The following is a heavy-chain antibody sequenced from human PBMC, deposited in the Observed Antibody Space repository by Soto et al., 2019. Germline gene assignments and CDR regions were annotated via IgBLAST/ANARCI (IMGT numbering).Heavy chain of an antibody. V-gene: IGHV3-53*01. J-gene: IGHJ6*02. Sequence: GGSLRLSCAASGFTVSSNNMNWVRQAPGKGLEWVSGIYSSGRTSYASTVKGRFTISRDNSKNTLSLEMNNLRAEDTAVYFCAREDYYGTRYLYHGMDVCSRGSTDTGS. CDR2: IYSSGRT. D-gene: IGHD3-10*01. CDR1: GFTVSSNN. CDR3: AREDYYGTRYLYHGMDV.